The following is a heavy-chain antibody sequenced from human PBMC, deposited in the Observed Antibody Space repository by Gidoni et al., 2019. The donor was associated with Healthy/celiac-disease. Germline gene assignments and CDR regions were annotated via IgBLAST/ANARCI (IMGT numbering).Heavy chain of an antibody. Sequence: QVQLQESGPGLVKPSETLSLTCTVSGYSISSGYYWGWIRQPPGKGLEWIGSIYHSGSTYYNPSLKSRVTISVDTSKNQFSLKLSSVTAADTAVYYCARDNIVVVPAAPENWFDPWGRGTLVTVSS. CDR1: GYSISSGYY. V-gene: IGHV4-38-2*02. J-gene: IGHJ5*02. CDR2: IYHSGST. CDR3: ARDNIVVVPAAPENWFDP. D-gene: IGHD2-2*01.